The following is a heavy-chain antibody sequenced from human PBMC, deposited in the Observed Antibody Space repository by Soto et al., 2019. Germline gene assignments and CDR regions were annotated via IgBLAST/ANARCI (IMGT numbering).Heavy chain of an antibody. Sequence: GGSLRLSCAASGFTFSSYSMNWVRQAPGKGLEWVSSISSSSSYIYYADSAKGRFTISRDNAKNSLYLQMNSLRAEDTAVYYCARDPIAAASWFDPWGQGTLVTVSS. CDR1: GFTFSSYS. CDR3: ARDPIAAASWFDP. J-gene: IGHJ5*02. V-gene: IGHV3-21*01. CDR2: ISSSSSYI. D-gene: IGHD6-13*01.